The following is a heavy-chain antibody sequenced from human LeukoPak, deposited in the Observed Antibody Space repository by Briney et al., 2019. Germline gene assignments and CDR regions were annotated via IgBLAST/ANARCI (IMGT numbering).Heavy chain of an antibody. Sequence: NPGGSLRLSCAVSGFTVSTNYMNWVRQAPGKGLEWVSVISGSGGSTYYADCVKGRFTMSRDNSKNTLYLQMNSLRAEDTAVYYCAKGLYYMDVWGKGTTVTVSS. V-gene: IGHV3-23*01. CDR2: ISGSGGST. CDR3: AKGLYYMDV. J-gene: IGHJ6*03. CDR1: GFTVSTNY.